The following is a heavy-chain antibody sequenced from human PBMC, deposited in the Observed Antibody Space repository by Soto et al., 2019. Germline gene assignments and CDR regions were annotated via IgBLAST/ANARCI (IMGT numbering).Heavy chain of an antibody. D-gene: IGHD1-26*01. CDR2: ISGSGGST. CDR3: AKRPRRELLGAFDI. Sequence: GGSLRLSCAASGFTFSSYAMSWVRQAPGKGLEWVSAISGSGGSTYYADSVKGRFTISRDNSKNTLSLQMNSLRAEDTAVYFCAKRPRRELLGAFDIWGQGTMVTVSS. CDR1: GFTFSSYA. J-gene: IGHJ3*02. V-gene: IGHV3-23*01.